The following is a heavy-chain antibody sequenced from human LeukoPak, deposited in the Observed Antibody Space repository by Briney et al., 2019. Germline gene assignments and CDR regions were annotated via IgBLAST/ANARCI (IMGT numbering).Heavy chain of an antibody. CDR3: AKTRDGYNLGPGGAFDI. Sequence: GGSLRLSCAASGFTFSSYGMHWVRQAPGKGLEWVAFIRYDGSNKYYADSAKGRFTISRDNSKNTLYLQMNSLRAEDTAVYYCAKTRDGYNLGPGGAFDIWGQGTMVTVSS. D-gene: IGHD5-24*01. CDR2: IRYDGSNK. V-gene: IGHV3-30*02. CDR1: GFTFSSYG. J-gene: IGHJ3*02.